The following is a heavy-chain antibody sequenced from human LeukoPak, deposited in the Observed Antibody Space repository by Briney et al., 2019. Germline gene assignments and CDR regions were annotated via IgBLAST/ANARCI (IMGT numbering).Heavy chain of an antibody. CDR3: ARGHIVVPGGAFDL. D-gene: IGHD2-15*01. CDR2: INPNSGGT. Sequence: ASVKVSCKASGYTFTGYYMHWVRQAPGQGLAWMGWINPNSGGTNYAHKFQGRGTMTRDTSNSTAYMELSRLRSDDTALYYCARGHIVVPGGAFDLWGQGTMVTVSS. CDR1: GYTFTGYY. V-gene: IGHV1-2*02. J-gene: IGHJ3*01.